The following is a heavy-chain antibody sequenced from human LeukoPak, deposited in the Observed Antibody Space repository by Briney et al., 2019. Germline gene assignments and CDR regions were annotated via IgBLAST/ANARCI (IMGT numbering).Heavy chain of an antibody. CDR3: AREYYYDSSGYYFDY. J-gene: IGHJ4*02. D-gene: IGHD3-22*01. CDR1: GGSISGGDYY. CDR2: IYYSGST. Sequence: SQTLSLTCTVSGGSISGGDYYWSWIRQPPGKGLEWIGYIYYSGSTYYNPSLKSRVTISVDTSKNQFSLKLSSVTAADTAVYYCAREYYYDSSGYYFDYWGQGTLVTVPS. V-gene: IGHV4-30-4*08.